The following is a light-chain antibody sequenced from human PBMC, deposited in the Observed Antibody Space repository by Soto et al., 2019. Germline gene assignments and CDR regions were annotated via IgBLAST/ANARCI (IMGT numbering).Light chain of an antibody. Sequence: EAVLTQSPATLSVPPGERATLSCRASQSVATNLAWYQQRPGQAPRLLIYGASKRAIGLPARFSGSGSGTEFTLTITSLQSEDFAVYYCQQYNNWPQTFGQGTKV. CDR3: QQYNNWPQT. CDR1: QSVATN. V-gene: IGKV3-15*01. J-gene: IGKJ1*01. CDR2: GAS.